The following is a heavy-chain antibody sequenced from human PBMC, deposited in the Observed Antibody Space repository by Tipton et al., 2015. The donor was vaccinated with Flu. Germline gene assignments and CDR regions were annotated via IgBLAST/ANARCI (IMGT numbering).Heavy chain of an antibody. CDR1: GVSISSHY. Sequence: PGLVKPSETLSLTCTVSGVSISSHYWSWIRQPAGKGLEWIGRIYYSGGSTDYNPSLKSRVTVSLDTSKNQFSLKLTSVTAADRAVYYCALSTTAHREFESWGQGTLVTVSS. CDR3: ALSTTAHREFES. V-gene: IGHV4-4*07. J-gene: IGHJ4*02. D-gene: IGHD1-1*01. CDR2: IYYSGGST.